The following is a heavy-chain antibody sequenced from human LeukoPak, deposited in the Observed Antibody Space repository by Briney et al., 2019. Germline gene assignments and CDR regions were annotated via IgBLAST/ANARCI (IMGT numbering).Heavy chain of an antibody. V-gene: IGHV3-66*01. CDR3: ARAEYYYGSGSYWYYFDY. CDR2: INSGGST. D-gene: IGHD3-10*01. J-gene: IGHJ4*02. Sequence: GGSLRLSCAASGFTVSSNYMSWVRQAPGKGLEWVSVINSGGSTYYADSVKGRFTISRDNSKNTLYLQMNSLRAEDTAVYYCARAEYYYGSGSYWYYFDYWGQGTLVSVSS. CDR1: GFTVSSNY.